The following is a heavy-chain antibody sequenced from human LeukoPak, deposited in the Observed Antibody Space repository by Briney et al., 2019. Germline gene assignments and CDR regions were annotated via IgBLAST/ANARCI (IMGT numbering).Heavy chain of an antibody. D-gene: IGHD3-3*01. J-gene: IGHJ4*02. Sequence: PGGSLRLSCAASGFTFSSYSMNWVRQAPGKGLEWVSSISSSSSYVYYADPVKGRFTISRDNAKNSLYLQMNSLRAEDTAVYYCAREAHSITIFGVSPGDYWGQGTLVTVSS. V-gene: IGHV3-21*01. CDR3: AREAHSITIFGVSPGDY. CDR2: ISSSSSYV. CDR1: GFTFSSYS.